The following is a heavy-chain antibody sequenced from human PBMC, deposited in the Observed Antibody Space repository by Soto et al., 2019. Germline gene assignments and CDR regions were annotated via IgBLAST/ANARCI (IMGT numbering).Heavy chain of an antibody. V-gene: IGHV5-10-1*01. D-gene: IGHD6-19*01. CDR1: GYSFTSHW. CDR3: ARLDSSSGGYYYYYGMDV. CDR2: IDPSDFNT. Sequence: GEPLKISCKGSGYSFTSHWISWVRQMPGKGLEWMGRIDPSDFNTDYSPSFQGHVTISADKSLRTAYLQWSSLKASDTAMYYCARLDSSSGGYYYYYGMDVWGQGTTVTVSS. J-gene: IGHJ6*02.